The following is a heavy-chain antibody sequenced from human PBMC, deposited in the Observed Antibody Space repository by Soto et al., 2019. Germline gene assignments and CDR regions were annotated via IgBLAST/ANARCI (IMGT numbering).Heavy chain of an antibody. CDR3: AREVRPQGFFDY. CDR1: GYTFTSYY. J-gene: IGHJ4*02. Sequence: ASVKVSCKASGYTFTSYYMHWVRQAPGQGLEWMGIINPSGGSTSYAQKFQGRVTMTRDTSTSTVYMELSSLRSEDTAVYYCAREVRPQGFFDYWGQGTLVTISS. V-gene: IGHV1-46*01. D-gene: IGHD6-25*01. CDR2: INPSGGST.